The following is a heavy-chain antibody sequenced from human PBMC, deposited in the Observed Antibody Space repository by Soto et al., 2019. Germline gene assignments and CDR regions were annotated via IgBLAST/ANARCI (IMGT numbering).Heavy chain of an antibody. Sequence: YISIAAFSGCICSGGDSWSWNRQPPGKGLEWIGYIYHSGSTYYNPSLKSRVTISVDRSKNQFSLKLSSVTAADTAVYYCARAGGLGAVAVDYWGQGTLVTVSS. CDR1: SGCICSGGDS. CDR2: IYHSGST. CDR3: ARAGGLGAVAVDY. D-gene: IGHD6-19*01. V-gene: IGHV4-30-2*01. J-gene: IGHJ4*02.